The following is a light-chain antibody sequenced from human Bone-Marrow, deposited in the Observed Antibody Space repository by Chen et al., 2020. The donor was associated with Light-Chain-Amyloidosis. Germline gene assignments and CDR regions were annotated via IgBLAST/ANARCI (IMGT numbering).Light chain of an antibody. V-gene: IGLV1-51*02. Sequence: QSVLTQPPSVSAAPGQKVTISCSGSNSNIGINYVSWYQQLPGTSPKLLIYENNQRPSEIPGRFAGSKSGTSATRGVAGLQTGDEADYYCATGDSSLTVWMFGGGTKLNVL. CDR3: ATGDSSLTVWM. CDR1: NSNIGINY. J-gene: IGLJ3*02. CDR2: ENN.